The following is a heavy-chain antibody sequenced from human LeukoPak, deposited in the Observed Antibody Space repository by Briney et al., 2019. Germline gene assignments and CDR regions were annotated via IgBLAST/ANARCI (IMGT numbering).Heavy chain of an antibody. V-gene: IGHV3-48*04. CDR2: ISSSSSTI. CDR1: GFTFSSYS. D-gene: IGHD3-22*01. Sequence: GGSLRLSCAASGFTFSSYSMNWVRQAPGKGLEWVSYISSSSSTIYYADSVKGRFTISRDNAKNSLYLQMNSLRAEDTAVYYCARDPNYYYDSSNFDYWGQGTLVTVSS. J-gene: IGHJ4*02. CDR3: ARDPNYYYDSSNFDY.